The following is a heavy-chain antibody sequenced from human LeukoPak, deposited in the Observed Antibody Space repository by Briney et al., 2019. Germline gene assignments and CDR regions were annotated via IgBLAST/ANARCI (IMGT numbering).Heavy chain of an antibody. CDR3: AKSFRAYSNGLDC. CDR1: GFTFSHYG. J-gene: IGHJ4*02. D-gene: IGHD6-19*01. V-gene: IGHV3-30*18. CDR2: ISHDGNNK. Sequence: TGTSLRLSCAGSGFTFSHYGMHWVRQAPGKGLEWVAVISHDGNNKYYGDSVKGRFTISRDNSKNTLYLQMNSLTTEDTAAYYCAKSFRAYSNGLDCWGQGSLVTVSS.